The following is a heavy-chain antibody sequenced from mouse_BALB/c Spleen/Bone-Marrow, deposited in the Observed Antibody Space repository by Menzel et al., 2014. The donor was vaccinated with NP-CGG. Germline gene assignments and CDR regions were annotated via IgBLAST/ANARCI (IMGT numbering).Heavy chain of an antibody. Sequence: VQLQQSGAELMKPGASVKISCKATGYTFSSYWIEWVKQRPGHGLEWIGEILPGSGSTNYNEKFKGKATSTADTSSNTAYMQLSSLTSEDSAVYYCAREEGLWYFDVWGAGTTVTVSS. J-gene: IGHJ1*01. CDR1: GYTFSSYW. CDR3: AREEGLWYFDV. V-gene: IGHV1-9*01. CDR2: ILPGSGST.